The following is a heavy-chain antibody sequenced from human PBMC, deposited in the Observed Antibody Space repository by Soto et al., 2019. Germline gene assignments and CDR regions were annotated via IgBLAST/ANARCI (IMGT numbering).Heavy chain of an antibody. J-gene: IGHJ3*02. CDR1: GYTFTSYD. CDR3: ARGVSYDYILGINRRLANAFYI. Sequence: SVKVSCKASGYTFTSYDINWVRQATGQGLEWMGWMNPNSGNTGYAQKFQGRVTMTRNTSISTAYMELSSLRSEDTAVYYCARGVSYDYILGINRRLANAFYIWGQGTMVTVSS. V-gene: IGHV1-8*01. CDR2: MNPNSGNT. D-gene: IGHD3-16*02.